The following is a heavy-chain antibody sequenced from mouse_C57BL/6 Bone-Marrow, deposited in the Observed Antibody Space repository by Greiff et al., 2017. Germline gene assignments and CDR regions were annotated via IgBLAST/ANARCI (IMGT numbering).Heavy chain of an antibody. D-gene: IGHD2-4*01. Sequence: QVQLQQPGAELVKSGSSVKLSCKASGYTFTSYWMHWVKQRPGQGFEWIGMILPNSGSTNYNEKFKSKTILTVDKSTSTAYMQLSSLTSEDSTVFYYARSENYYDCPYAMDYWGQGTSVTVSS. CDR3: ARSENYYDCPYAMDY. V-gene: IGHV1-64*01. J-gene: IGHJ4*01. CDR2: ILPNSGST. CDR1: GYTFTSYW.